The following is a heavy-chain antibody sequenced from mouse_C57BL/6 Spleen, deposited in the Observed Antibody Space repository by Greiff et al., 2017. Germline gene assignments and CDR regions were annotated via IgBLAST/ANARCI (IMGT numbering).Heavy chain of an antibody. D-gene: IGHD2-4*01. CDR1: GYSITSGYY. V-gene: IGHV3-6*01. CDR2: ISYDGSN. CDR3: ARDYDYDWYFDV. Sequence: DVQLQESGPGLVKPSQSLSLTCSVTGYSITSGYYWNWIRQFPGNKLEWMGYISYDGSNNYNPSLKNRISITRDTSKNQFFLKLNSVTTEDTATYYCARDYDYDWYFDVWGTGTTVTVSS. J-gene: IGHJ1*03.